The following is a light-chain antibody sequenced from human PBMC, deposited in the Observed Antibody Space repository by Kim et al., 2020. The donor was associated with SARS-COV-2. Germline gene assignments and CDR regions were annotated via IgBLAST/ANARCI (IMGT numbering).Light chain of an antibody. CDR2: GAS. V-gene: IGKV3-20*01. CDR1: QSLSRNN. CDR3: QQYDSSPRT. Sequence: EIVLTQSPGTLSLSPGERATLSCRASQSLSRNNLAWYQQKPGQAPSLLIYGASSRATGIPVRFSGSGSGTDFTLTISRLEPEDFAVYYCQQYDSSPRTFGQGTKVDIK. J-gene: IGKJ2*01.